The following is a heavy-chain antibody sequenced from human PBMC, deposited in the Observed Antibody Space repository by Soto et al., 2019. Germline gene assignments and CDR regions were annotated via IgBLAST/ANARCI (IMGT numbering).Heavy chain of an antibody. CDR3: AGPRDCSSTSCYGALDP. J-gene: IGHJ5*02. D-gene: IGHD2-2*01. CDR2: IYYSGST. CDR1: GGSISSSSYY. V-gene: IGHV4-39*07. Sequence: SETLSLTCTVSGGSISSSSYYWGWIRQPPGKGLEWIGSIYYSGSTNYNPSLKSRVTISVDTSKNQFSLKLSSVTAADTAVYYCAGPRDCSSTSCYGALDPWGQGTLVTVSS.